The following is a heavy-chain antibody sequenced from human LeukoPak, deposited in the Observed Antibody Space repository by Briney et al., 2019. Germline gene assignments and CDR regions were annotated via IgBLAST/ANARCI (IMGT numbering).Heavy chain of an antibody. Sequence: GGSLRLSCAASGFTVSSNYMSWVRQAPGKGLEWVSVIYSGGSTYYADSVKGRFTISRDNSKNTRYLQINSLRAEGTTVYYCSRDRGYYDSSGYITLGAFDIWGQGTMVTV. CDR3: SRDRGYYDSSGYITLGAFDI. J-gene: IGHJ3*02. CDR1: GFTVSSNY. V-gene: IGHV3-53*01. D-gene: IGHD3-22*01. CDR2: IYSGGST.